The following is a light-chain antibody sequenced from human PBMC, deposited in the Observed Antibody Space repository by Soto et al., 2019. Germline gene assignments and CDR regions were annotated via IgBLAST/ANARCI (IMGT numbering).Light chain of an antibody. CDR1: SSDVGGYNY. Sequence: QSALTQPASVSGSPVQSITISCTGTSSDVGGYNYVSWYQQHPSKAPKLMIYDVSNRPAWVSNRFSGYKSGHTASLTISVRQADDEADYYCSSYPSSSTRGVCGGGTKLNVL. CDR2: DVS. V-gene: IGLV2-14*01. J-gene: IGLJ2*01. CDR3: SSYPSSSTRGV.